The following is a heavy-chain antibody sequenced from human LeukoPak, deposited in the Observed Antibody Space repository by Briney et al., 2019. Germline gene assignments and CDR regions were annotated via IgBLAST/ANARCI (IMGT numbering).Heavy chain of an antibody. Sequence: KSSETLSLTCTVSGGSISSYYWSWIRQPPGKGLEWIGYIYYRGSTNYNPSLKSRVTISVDTSKNQFSLKLSSVTAADTAVYYCARGSTIWSRGNAFDIWGQGKMVTVSS. CDR3: ARGSTIWSRGNAFDI. D-gene: IGHD3-3*01. CDR2: IYYRGST. J-gene: IGHJ3*02. CDR1: GGSISSYY. V-gene: IGHV4-59*01.